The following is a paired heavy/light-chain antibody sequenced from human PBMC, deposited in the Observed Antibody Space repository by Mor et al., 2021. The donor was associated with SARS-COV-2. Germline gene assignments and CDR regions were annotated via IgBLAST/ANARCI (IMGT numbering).Light chain of an antibody. V-gene: IGKV1-33*01. CDR1: QDISNY. Sequence: DIQMTQSPSSLSASVGDRVTITCQASQDISNYLNWYQQKPGKAPKLLIYDASNLETGVPSRFSGSGSGTDFTFTISSLQPEDIATYYCQQYDNLTFGQGTRLEIK. CDR3: QQYDNLT. J-gene: IGKJ5*01. CDR2: DAS.
Heavy chain of an antibody. CDR2: ISWNSGSI. CDR3: AKGRRYYYDSSGYHDAFDI. J-gene: IGHJ3*02. D-gene: IGHD3-22*01. V-gene: IGHV3-9*01. Sequence: EVQLVESGGGLVQPGRSLRLSCAASGFTFDDYAMHWVRQAPGKGLEWVSGISWNSGSIGYADSVKGRFTISRDNAKNSLYLQMNSLRAEDTALYYCAKGRRYYYDSSGYHDAFDIWGQGTMVTVSS. CDR1: GFTFDDYA.